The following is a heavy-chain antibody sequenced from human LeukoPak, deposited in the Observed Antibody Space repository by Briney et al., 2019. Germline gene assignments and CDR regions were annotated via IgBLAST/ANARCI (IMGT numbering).Heavy chain of an antibody. V-gene: IGHV4-4*07. CDR3: ARSMVRGVIPREEYYYYYYYMDV. J-gene: IGHJ6*03. CDR1: GGSISSYY. Sequence: PSETLSLTCTVSGGSISSYYWSWIRQPAGKGLEWIGRIYTSGSTNYNPSLKSRVTMSVDTSKNQFSLKLSSVTAADTAVYYCARSMVRGVIPREEYYYYYYYMDVWGKGTTVTVSS. D-gene: IGHD3-10*01. CDR2: IYTSGST.